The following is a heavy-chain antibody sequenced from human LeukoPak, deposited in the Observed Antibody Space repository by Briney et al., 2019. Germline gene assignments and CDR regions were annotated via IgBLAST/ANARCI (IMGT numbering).Heavy chain of an antibody. D-gene: IGHD3-10*01. J-gene: IGHJ4*02. V-gene: IGHV4-39*07. CDR2: IYYSGST. CDR1: GGSISSSSYY. CDR3: ARDLGTYYYGSGSYSID. Sequence: SETLSLTCTVSGGSISSSSYYWGWIRQPPGKGLEWIGSIYYSGSTYYNPSLKSRVTISVDTSKNQFSLKLSSVTAADTAVYYCARDLGTYYYGSGSYSIDWGQGTLVTVSS.